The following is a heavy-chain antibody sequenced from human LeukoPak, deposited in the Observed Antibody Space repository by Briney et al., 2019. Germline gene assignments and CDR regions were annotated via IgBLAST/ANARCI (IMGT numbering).Heavy chain of an antibody. D-gene: IGHD1-1*01. V-gene: IGHV3-48*03. Sequence: PGGSLRLSCAASGFTFSSYEMNWVRQAPGKGLEWVSYISSSGSTIYYADSVKGRFTISRDNSKNTLYLQMNSLRAEDTAVYYCAKTPGGTDPWGQGTLVTVSS. J-gene: IGHJ5*02. CDR3: AKTPGGTDP. CDR2: ISSSGSTI. CDR1: GFTFSSYE.